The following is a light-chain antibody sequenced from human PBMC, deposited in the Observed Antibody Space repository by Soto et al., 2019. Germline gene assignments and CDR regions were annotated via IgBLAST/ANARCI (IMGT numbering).Light chain of an antibody. CDR3: QQRMTWPPIT. CDR2: DTS. J-gene: IGKJ5*01. Sequence: VLTQSPATLSLSPGERATLSCRASQSVNIYLAWFQQKPGQAPRLLIYDTSNRAPGIPARFSGSGSGTDFTVTISSLEPEDCAVYYCQQRMTWPPITFGQGTRLEIK. V-gene: IGKV3-11*01. CDR1: QSVNIY.